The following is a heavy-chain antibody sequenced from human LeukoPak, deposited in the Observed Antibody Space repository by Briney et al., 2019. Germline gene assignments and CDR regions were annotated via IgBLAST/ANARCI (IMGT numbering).Heavy chain of an antibody. CDR3: ARNPRWYYDSSGYYQKDYYYYYMDV. J-gene: IGHJ6*03. V-gene: IGHV4-59*01. CDR2: IYYSGST. D-gene: IGHD3-22*01. Sequence: SETLSLTCSVSGGSISSYYWSWIRQPPGKGLEWIGYIYYSGSTNYNSSLKSRVTISVDTSKNQFSLKLSSVTAADTAVYYCARNPRWYYDSSGYYQKDYYYYYMDVWGKGTTVTVSS. CDR1: GGSISSYY.